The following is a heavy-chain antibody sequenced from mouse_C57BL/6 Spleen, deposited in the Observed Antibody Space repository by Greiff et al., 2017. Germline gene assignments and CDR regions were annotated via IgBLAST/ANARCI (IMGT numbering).Heavy chain of an antibody. CDR2: ISYDGSN. CDR3: ARTDYYGSSYWFAY. J-gene: IGHJ3*01. Sequence: EVKLVESGPGLVKPSQSLSLTCSVTGYSITSGYYWNWIRQFPGNKLEWMGYISYDGSNNYNPSLKNRISITRDTSKNQFFLKLNSVTTEDTATYYCARTDYYGSSYWFAYWGQGTLVTVSA. CDR1: GYSITSGYY. V-gene: IGHV3-6*01. D-gene: IGHD1-1*01.